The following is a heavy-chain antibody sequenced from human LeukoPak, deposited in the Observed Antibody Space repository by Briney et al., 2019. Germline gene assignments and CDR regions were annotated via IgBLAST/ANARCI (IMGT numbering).Heavy chain of an antibody. CDR2: IKPDGSEE. V-gene: IGHV3-7*01. D-gene: IGHD5-12*01. J-gene: IGHJ6*02. CDR1: GFTFSSYW. Sequence: GGSLRLSCAAAGFTFSSYWMTWVRQAPGKGLEWVANIKPDGSEEYYVDSVKGRFTISRDNSKNTVDLQMSSLRAEDTALYYCARDQWLRIARGGMDVWGQGTTVTVSS. CDR3: ARDQWLRIARGGMDV.